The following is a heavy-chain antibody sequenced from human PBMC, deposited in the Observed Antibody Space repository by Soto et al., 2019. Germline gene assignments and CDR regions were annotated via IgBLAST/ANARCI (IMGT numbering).Heavy chain of an antibody. V-gene: IGHV3-9*01. CDR3: PKDLRLGATGGN. Sequence: EVQLVESGGGLVQPGRSLRLSCAASGFTFDDYAMHWVRQAPGKGLEWVSGISWNSGSIGYADSVKGRFTISRDNAKNSLYLQTNSLRAEDTALYYCPKDLRLGATGGNWGQGTLVTVSS. CDR1: GFTFDDYA. J-gene: IGHJ4*02. D-gene: IGHD1-26*01. CDR2: ISWNSGSI.